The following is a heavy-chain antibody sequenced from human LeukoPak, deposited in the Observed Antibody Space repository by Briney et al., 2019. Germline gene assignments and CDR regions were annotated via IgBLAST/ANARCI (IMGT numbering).Heavy chain of an antibody. J-gene: IGHJ5*02. CDR1: GFTFGDYA. D-gene: IGHD2-2*01. Sequence: PGGSLRLSCTASGFTFGDYAMSWFRQAPGKGLEWVGFIRSKAYGGTTEYAASVKGRFTISRDDSKSIAYLQMNSLKTEDTAVYYCTRDLGYCSSTSCEAWFDPWGQGTLVTVSS. CDR3: TRDLGYCSSTSCEAWFDP. V-gene: IGHV3-49*03. CDR2: IRSKAYGGTT.